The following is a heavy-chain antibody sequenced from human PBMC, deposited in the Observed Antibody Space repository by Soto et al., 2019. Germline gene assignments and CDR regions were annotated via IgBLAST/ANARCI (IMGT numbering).Heavy chain of an antibody. CDR3: TRLRCTSTSCYLEN. D-gene: IGHD2-2*01. J-gene: IGHJ4*02. CDR1: GFTFSDST. CDR2: IRSKANIYAK. V-gene: IGHV3-73*02. Sequence: EVQLVESGGGLVQPGGSLKLSCAASGFTFSDSTIHWVRQTSGKGLEWVGRIRSKANIYAKAYAASVKGRFTISRDDSSHTASLQMNTLKTQDRAVYYCTRLRCTSTSCYLENWGQGTLVTVSS.